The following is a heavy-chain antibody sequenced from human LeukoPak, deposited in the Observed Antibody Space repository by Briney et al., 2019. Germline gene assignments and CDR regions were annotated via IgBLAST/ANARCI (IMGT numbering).Heavy chain of an antibody. CDR1: ELTFTKYS. J-gene: IGHJ4*02. Sequence: GGPLRLSCAASELTFTKYSMHWVRQAPGKGLVWVSRVTGDGSRTTYADSVRGRFTISRDNAKNTVYLQMNSLRAEDAAVYYCATGLGYYYDYWGQGTLVTVSS. CDR3: ATGLGYYYDY. V-gene: IGHV3-74*01. CDR2: VTGDGSRT. D-gene: IGHD3-10*01.